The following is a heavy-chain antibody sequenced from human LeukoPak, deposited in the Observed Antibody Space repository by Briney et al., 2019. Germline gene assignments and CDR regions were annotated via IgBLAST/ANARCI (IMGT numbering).Heavy chain of an antibody. V-gene: IGHV4-38-2*01. CDR2: IHHGGST. CDR3: ATNVTYSFDN. CDR1: AYSISSGYC. J-gene: IGHJ4*02. Sequence: KSSETLSLTCAVSAYSISSGYCWGWIRQPPGKGLEWIGSIHHGGSTYYNPSLKSRITISIDRSKNQFSLKLNSVAAADSAVYYCATNVTYSFDNWGKGTLVTVSS. D-gene: IGHD2-21*02.